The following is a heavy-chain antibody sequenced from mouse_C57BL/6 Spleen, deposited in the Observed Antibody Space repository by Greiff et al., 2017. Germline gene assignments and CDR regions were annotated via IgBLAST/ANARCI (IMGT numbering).Heavy chain of an antibody. CDR2: FHPYNDDT. V-gene: IGHV1-47*01. J-gene: IGHJ4*01. D-gene: IGHD1-1*01. CDR1: GYTFTTYP. Sequence: QVTLKVSGAELVKPGASVKMSCKASGYTFTTYPIEWMKQNHGKSLEWIGNFHPYNDDTKYNEKFKGKATLTVEKSSSTVYLELSRLTSDDSAVYYCAITTVVDQIYYAMDYWGQGTSVTVSS. CDR3: AITTVVDQIYYAMDY.